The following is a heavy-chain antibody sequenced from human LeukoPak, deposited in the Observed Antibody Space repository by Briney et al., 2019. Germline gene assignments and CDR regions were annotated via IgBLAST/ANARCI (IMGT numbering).Heavy chain of an antibody. CDR1: GVSISSSSYY. CDR2: IYYSGST. CDR3: ARGTSSSWYRWFDY. Sequence: SSETQSLTCTVSGVSISSSSYYWGWIRQPPGKGLEWIVSIYYSGSTYYNPSLKSRVPISVDTSKNQFSLKLSSVAAADTAVYYCARGTSSSWYRWFDYWGQGTLVTVSS. V-gene: IGHV4-39*01. D-gene: IGHD6-13*01. J-gene: IGHJ4*02.